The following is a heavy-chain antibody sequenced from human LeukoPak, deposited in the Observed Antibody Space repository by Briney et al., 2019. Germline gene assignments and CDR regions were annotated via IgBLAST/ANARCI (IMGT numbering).Heavy chain of an antibody. CDR1: GFTFSSYG. D-gene: IGHD3-22*01. CDR3: AKDRLYYYDSSGYHDY. V-gene: IGHV3-30*02. CDR2: VRYDGKIK. Sequence: GGSLRLSCAASGFTFSSYGMHWVRQAPGKGLEWVVFVRYDGKIKYYADSVKGRFTVSRDNSKNTLYLQMNNLRAEDTAVYYCAKDRLYYYDSSGYHDYWGQGTLVTVSS. J-gene: IGHJ4*02.